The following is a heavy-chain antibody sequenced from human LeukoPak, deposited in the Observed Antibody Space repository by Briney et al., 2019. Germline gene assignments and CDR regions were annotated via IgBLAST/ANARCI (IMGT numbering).Heavy chain of an antibody. CDR3: ARDLGPTYCILDS. V-gene: IGHV3-30*04. J-gene: IGHJ4*02. D-gene: IGHD3-16*01. Sequence: PGGSLRLSCVASGFTFNNYAMHWVRQAPGKGLEWVAFISNDGSNKFYADSVKGRFTISRDDSRNTLLVEMRSLRPEDTAVYYCARDLGPTYCILDSWGQGILVTVSS. CDR2: ISNDGSNK. CDR1: GFTFNNYA.